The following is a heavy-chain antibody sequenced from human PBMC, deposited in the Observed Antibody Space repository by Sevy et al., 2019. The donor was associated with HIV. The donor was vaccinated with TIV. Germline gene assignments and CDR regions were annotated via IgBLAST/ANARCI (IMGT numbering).Heavy chain of an antibody. D-gene: IGHD4-4*01. CDR2: INPNSGDT. CDR1: GHTFTDYH. Sequence: ASVKVSCKVSGHTFTDYHIHWVRQAPGQGLEWMGWINPNSGDTKYAQKFQGRITVTRDTSIGTTYMELSSLRSDDTAMYYCARESLHYSNYDSWGQGTLVTVSS. V-gene: IGHV1-2*02. CDR3: ARESLHYSNYDS. J-gene: IGHJ4*02.